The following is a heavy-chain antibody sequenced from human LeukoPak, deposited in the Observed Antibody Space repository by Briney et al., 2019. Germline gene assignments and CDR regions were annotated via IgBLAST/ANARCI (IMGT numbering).Heavy chain of an antibody. D-gene: IGHD2-2*01. CDR2: IYYSGTT. Sequence: SETLSLTCTVSGGSISSTTYYWSWIRQHPGKGLEWIGYIYYSGTTYYNPSLKSRLTISLDTSKNQLSLKLSSVTAADTAVYYCATSPSSECSTSCYTFAYWGQGTLVTVSS. CDR1: GGSISSTTYY. V-gene: IGHV4-31*03. J-gene: IGHJ4*02. CDR3: ATSPSSECSTSCYTFAY.